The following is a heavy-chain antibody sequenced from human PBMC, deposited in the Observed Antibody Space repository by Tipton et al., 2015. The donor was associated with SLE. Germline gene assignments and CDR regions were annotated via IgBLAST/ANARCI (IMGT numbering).Heavy chain of an antibody. Sequence: GSLRLSCAASGFSFSSYAMNWVRQAPGKGLEWVSSIVDTGEYTYYLDSVKGRFTISRDNSQNTLYLQMNTLRPEDAAFYYCAKSTDSSAWYGYFDYWGQGAQVTVSS. CDR2: IVDTGEYT. J-gene: IGHJ4*02. V-gene: IGHV3-23*01. D-gene: IGHD6-13*01. CDR1: GFSFSSYA. CDR3: AKSTDSSAWYGYFDY.